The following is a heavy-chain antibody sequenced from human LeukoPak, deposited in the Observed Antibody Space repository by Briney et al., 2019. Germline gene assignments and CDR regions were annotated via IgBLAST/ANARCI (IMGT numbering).Heavy chain of an antibody. Sequence: GGSLRLSCAASGFSFDDYVMSWVRQAPGKGLEWVSGLNWNGGSTGYADSVKGRFTISRDNAKNSLYLQMNSLRAEDTAIYYCATYRQVLLPFESWGQGTLVTVSS. CDR3: ATYRQVLLPFES. V-gene: IGHV3-20*04. D-gene: IGHD2-8*02. CDR2: LNWNGGST. CDR1: GFSFDDYV. J-gene: IGHJ4*02.